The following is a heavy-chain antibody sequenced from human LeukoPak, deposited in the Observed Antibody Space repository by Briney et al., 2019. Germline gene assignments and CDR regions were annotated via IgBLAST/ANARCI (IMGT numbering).Heavy chain of an antibody. V-gene: IGHV1-2*02. J-gene: IGHJ3*02. CDR1: GYTFTGYY. CDR3: ARRIGIQLWLGYAFDI. Sequence: ASVKVSCKASGYTFTGYYMHWVRQAPGQGLEWMGWINPNSGGTNYAQKFQGRVTMTRDTSISTAYMELSRLRSDDTAVYYCARRIGIQLWLGYAFDIWGQGTMVTVSS. D-gene: IGHD5-18*01. CDR2: INPNSGGT.